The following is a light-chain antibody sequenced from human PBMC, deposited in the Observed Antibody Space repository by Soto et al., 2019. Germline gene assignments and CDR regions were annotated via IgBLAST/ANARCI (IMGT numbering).Light chain of an antibody. CDR1: SSDIGADNL. CDR2: EVS. Sequence: SALTQPPSASGSPGQPVTSSSPGTSSDIGADNLVSWYQQPPGKAPQLMINEVSKRPSGVPDRFSGSKSGDTASLTVSGLQAEDEADYFCSSYAGSNSLVFGSGTKVTVL. CDR3: SSYAGSNSLV. J-gene: IGLJ1*01. V-gene: IGLV2-8*01.